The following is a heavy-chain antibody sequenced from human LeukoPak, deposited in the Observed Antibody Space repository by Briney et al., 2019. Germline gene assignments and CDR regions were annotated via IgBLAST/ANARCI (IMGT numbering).Heavy chain of an antibody. CDR1: GGTFNNYA. Sequence: SVKVSCMASGGTFNNYAISWVRQAPGQGLEWMGRIIPILNTEEIAQNFQGKVTITADTSTNTVYLQLSSLRSEDTAVYYCASLNTDVLSWGQGTLVAVSS. CDR3: ASLNTDVLS. V-gene: IGHV1-69*04. CDR2: IIPILNTE. D-gene: IGHD5-18*01. J-gene: IGHJ4*02.